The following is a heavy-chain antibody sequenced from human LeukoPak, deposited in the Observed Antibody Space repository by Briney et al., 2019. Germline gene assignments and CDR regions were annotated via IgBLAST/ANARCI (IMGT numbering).Heavy chain of an antibody. CDR1: GFTFSSYA. CDR2: ISGSGGST. CDR3: ARVVDHDYGDYYLDY. J-gene: IGHJ4*02. V-gene: IGHV3-23*01. Sequence: GGSLRLSCAASGFTFSSYAMSWVRQAPGKGLEWVSTISGSGGSTYYADSGKGRFTVSRDNSKNTLYLQMNSLRAEDTAVYYCARVVDHDYGDYYLDYWGQGTLVTVSS. D-gene: IGHD4-17*01.